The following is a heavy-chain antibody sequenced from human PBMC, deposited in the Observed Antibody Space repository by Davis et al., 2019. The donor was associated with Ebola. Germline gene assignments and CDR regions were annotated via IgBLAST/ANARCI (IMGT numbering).Heavy chain of an antibody. CDR1: GFTFSNYW. Sequence: PGGSLRLSCAASGFTFSNYWMHWVRQAPGKGLVWVSRINRDESGTTYADSVKGRFTISRDNSKNTLYLQMNSLRAEDTAVYYCAKDGGSGDYLLYYFDYWGQGTLVTVSS. V-gene: IGHV3-74*01. CDR3: AKDGGSGDYLLYYFDY. J-gene: IGHJ4*02. D-gene: IGHD4-17*01. CDR2: INRDESGT.